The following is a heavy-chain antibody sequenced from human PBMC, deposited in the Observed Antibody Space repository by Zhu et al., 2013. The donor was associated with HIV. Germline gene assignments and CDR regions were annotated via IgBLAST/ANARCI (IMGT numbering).Heavy chain of an antibody. CDR3: ARDSEYCSSTSCMRAFDI. CDR2: MNPNSGNT. Sequence: QVQLVQSGAEVKKPGASVKVSCKASGYTFTSYDINWVRQATGQGLEWMGWMNPNSGNTGYAQKFQGRVTITRNTSISTAYMELSSLRSEDTAVYYXARDSEYCSSTSCMRAFDIWGQGTMVTVSS. J-gene: IGHJ3*02. V-gene: IGHV1-8*03. CDR1: GYTFTSYD. D-gene: IGHD2-2*01.